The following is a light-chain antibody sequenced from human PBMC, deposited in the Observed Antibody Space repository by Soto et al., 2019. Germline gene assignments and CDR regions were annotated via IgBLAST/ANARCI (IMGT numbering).Light chain of an antibody. Sequence: QSALTQPASVSGSPGQSITISCAGTRSDVGGYNYVSWYQQHPGKAPKLMIYEVSNRPSGVSTRFSGPKSGSTASLTISGLQAEDEADYYCISYTSDSTFVFGTGTKVTVL. CDR1: RSDVGGYNY. V-gene: IGLV2-14*01. J-gene: IGLJ1*01. CDR3: ISYTSDSTFV. CDR2: EVS.